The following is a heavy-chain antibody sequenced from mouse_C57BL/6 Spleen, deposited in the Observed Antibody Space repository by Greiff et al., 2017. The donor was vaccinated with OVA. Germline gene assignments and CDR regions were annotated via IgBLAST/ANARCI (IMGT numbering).Heavy chain of an antibody. Sequence: EVQGVESGGGLVKPGGSLKLSCAASGFTFSDYGMHWVRQAPEKGLEWVAYISSGSSTIYYADTVKGRFTISRDNAKNTLFLQMTSLRSEDTAMYYCERGRIYYEYDGWYFDVWGTGTTVTVSS. CDR2: ISSGSSTI. CDR1: GFTFSDYG. J-gene: IGHJ1*03. D-gene: IGHD2-4*01. CDR3: ERGRIYYEYDGWYFDV. V-gene: IGHV5-17*01.